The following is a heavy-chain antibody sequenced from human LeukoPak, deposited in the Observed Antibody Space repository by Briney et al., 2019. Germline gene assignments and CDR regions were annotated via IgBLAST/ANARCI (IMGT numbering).Heavy chain of an antibody. Sequence: PGGSLRLSCAASGFTFSSYAMHWVRQAPGKGLEWVAVISYDGSNKYYADSVKGRFTISRDNSKNTLYLQMNSLRAEDTAVYYCARDSQWLVLHYWGQGTLVAVSS. CDR2: ISYDGSNK. D-gene: IGHD6-19*01. J-gene: IGHJ4*02. V-gene: IGHV3-30*04. CDR1: GFTFSSYA. CDR3: ARDSQWLVLHY.